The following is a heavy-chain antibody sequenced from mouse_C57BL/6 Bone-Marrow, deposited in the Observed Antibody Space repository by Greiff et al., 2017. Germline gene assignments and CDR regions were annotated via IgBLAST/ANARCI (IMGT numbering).Heavy chain of an antibody. D-gene: IGHD1-1*01. CDR3: ALKGVTTVVATGYFDY. Sequence: QVQLQQPGAELVKPGASVKVSCKASGYTFTSYWMHWVKQRPGQGLEWIGRIHPSDSDTNYNQKFKGKATLTVDKSSSTAYMQLSSLTSEDSAVYYGALKGVTTVVATGYFDYWGQGTTLTVSA. CDR2: IHPSDSDT. CDR1: GYTFTSYW. J-gene: IGHJ2*01. V-gene: IGHV1-74*01.